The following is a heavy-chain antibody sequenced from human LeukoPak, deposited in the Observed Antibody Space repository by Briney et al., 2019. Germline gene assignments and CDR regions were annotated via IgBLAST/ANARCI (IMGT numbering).Heavy chain of an antibody. D-gene: IGHD3-3*01. Sequence: SETLSLTCAVYGGSFSGYYWSWIRQPPGKGLEWIGEINRSGSTNYNPSLKSRVTISVDTSKNQFSLKLSSVTAADTAVYYCASTRRDFYGMDVWGKGTTVTVSS. CDR2: INRSGST. J-gene: IGHJ6*04. CDR1: GGSFSGYY. V-gene: IGHV4-34*01. CDR3: ASTRRDFYGMDV.